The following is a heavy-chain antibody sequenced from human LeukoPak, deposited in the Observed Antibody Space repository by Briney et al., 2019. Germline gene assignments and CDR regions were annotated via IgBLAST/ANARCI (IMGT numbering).Heavy chain of an antibody. Sequence: SVKVSCKASGGTFSSYAISWVRQAPGQGLEWMGGIIPIFGTANYAQKFQGRVTITTDESTSTAYMELSSLRSEDTAVYYCAGSTSYYYYYMDVWGKGTTVTVSS. CDR3: AGSTSYYYYYMDV. CDR1: GGTFSSYA. J-gene: IGHJ6*03. D-gene: IGHD2-2*01. V-gene: IGHV1-69*05. CDR2: IIPIFGTA.